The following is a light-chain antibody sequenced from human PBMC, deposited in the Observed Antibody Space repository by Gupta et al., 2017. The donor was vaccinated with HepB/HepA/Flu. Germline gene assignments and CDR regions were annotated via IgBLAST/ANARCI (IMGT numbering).Light chain of an antibody. CDR1: QSVLYSSNNKNY. V-gene: IGKV4-1*01. Sequence: DIVMTQSPDSLAVSLGERATINCKSSQSVLYSSNNKNYLAWYQQKPGQPPKLLIYWASTRKAGVPDRFSGSGYGKDXTLTISXRQDEDVAVYYCQQYESNSRYFFGXGTKVDIK. CDR3: QQYESNSRYF. CDR2: WAS. J-gene: IGKJ3*01.